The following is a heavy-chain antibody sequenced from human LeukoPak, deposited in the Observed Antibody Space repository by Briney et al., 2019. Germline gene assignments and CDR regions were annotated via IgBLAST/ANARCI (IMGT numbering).Heavy chain of an antibody. V-gene: IGHV3-23*01. CDR3: ARGSVRMGAFDY. D-gene: IGHD1-26*01. Sequence: GGSLRLSCAASGFTFSSYGMSWVRQAPGKGLEWVSAISGSGGSTYYADSVKGRFTISRDNSKNTLYLQMNSLRAEDTAVYYCARGSVRMGAFDYWGQGTLVTVSS. CDR2: ISGSGGST. J-gene: IGHJ4*02. CDR1: GFTFSSYG.